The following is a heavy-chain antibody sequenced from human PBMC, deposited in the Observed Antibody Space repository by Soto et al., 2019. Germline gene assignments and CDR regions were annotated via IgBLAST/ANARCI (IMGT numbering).Heavy chain of an antibody. V-gene: IGHV1-2*04. D-gene: IGHD5-18*01. CDR2: INPNSGGT. CDR1: GYTFTGYY. J-gene: IGHJ6*02. CDR3: ARRARDTAMDYGMDV. Sequence: ASVKVSCKASGYTFTGYYIHWVRQAPVQGLEWMGWINPNSGGTNYAQKFQGWVTMTRDTSISTAYMELSRLRSDDTAVYYCARRARDTAMDYGMDVCGQATTVTVS.